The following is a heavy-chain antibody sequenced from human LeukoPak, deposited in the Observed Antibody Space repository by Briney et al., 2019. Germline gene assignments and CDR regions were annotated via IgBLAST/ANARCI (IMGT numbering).Heavy chain of an antibody. CDR2: ISYDGNSE. Sequence: GGSLRLSCAASEFTFRSYAMDWVRQAPGRGLEWVAAISYDGNSEYYADSVKGRFTISRDNSKNTLFLQMNSLSTQDTAVYYCARGGANFFDFWGQGTLVTVSS. D-gene: IGHD2-8*01. V-gene: IGHV3-30-3*01. CDR1: EFTFRSYA. CDR3: ARGGANFFDF. J-gene: IGHJ4*02.